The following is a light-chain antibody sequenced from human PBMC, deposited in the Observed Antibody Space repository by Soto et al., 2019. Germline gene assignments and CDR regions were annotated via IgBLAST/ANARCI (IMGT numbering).Light chain of an antibody. CDR1: QSVSSY. Sequence: EIVLTQSPATLSLSPGERATLSCRASQSVSSYLAWYQQRPGQPPRLLIYDASNRATGIPARFSGSWSGTDFTLTISSLEPEDFAIYYCQQRSGWPPLFTFGPGTKVDI. V-gene: IGKV3-11*01. J-gene: IGKJ3*01. CDR2: DAS. CDR3: QQRSGWPPLFT.